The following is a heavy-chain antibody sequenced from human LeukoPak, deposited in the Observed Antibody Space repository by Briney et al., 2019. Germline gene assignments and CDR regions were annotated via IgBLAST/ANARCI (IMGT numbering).Heavy chain of an antibody. CDR2: IYYSGST. V-gene: IGHV4-59*01. CDR1: GGSISGYY. J-gene: IGHJ4*02. CDR3: ARGAYYGDYYFDY. Sequence: SETLSLTCTVSGGSISGYYWSWIRQPPGKGLEWIGYIYYSGSTNYNPSLKSRVTISVDTSKSQFSLKLSSVTAADTAVYYCARGAYYGDYYFDYWGQGTLVTVSS. D-gene: IGHD4-17*01.